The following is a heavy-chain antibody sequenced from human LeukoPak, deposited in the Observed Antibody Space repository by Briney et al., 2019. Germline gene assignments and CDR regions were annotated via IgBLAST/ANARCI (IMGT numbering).Heavy chain of an antibody. CDR3: AREYIGSYLRSYYGMDV. CDR1: GFTFSDYY. V-gene: IGHV3-11*01. D-gene: IGHD1-26*01. CDR2: NSSSGSTI. J-gene: IGHJ6*02. Sequence: GGSLRLSCAASGFTFSDYYMSWIRQAPGKGLEWVSYNSSSGSTIYYADSVKGRFTISRDNAKNSLYLQMNSLRAEDTAVYYCAREYIGSYLRSYYGMDVWGQGTTVTVSS.